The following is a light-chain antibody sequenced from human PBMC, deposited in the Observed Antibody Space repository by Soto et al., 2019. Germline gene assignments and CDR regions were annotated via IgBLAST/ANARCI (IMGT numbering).Light chain of an antibody. J-gene: IGLJ2*01. CDR2: EVS. Sequence: QSALTQPASVSGSPGQSITISCTGTSSDVGAYNYVSWYQQYPGKAPKLMIYEVSNRPSGVSNRFSGSKSGNTASLTISGLQAEDEADYYCSSYTRSSTVVFGGGTKLTVL. V-gene: IGLV2-14*01. CDR3: SSYTRSSTVV. CDR1: SSDVGAYNY.